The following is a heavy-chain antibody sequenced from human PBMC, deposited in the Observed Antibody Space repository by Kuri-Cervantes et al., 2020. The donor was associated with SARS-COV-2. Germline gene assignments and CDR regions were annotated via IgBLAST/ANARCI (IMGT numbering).Heavy chain of an antibody. D-gene: IGHD3-22*01. Sequence: ASVKVSCKASGYTFTSYAMHWVRQAPGQRLEWMGWINAGNGNTKYSQKFQGRVTMTEDKSTSTAYMELSSLRSEDTAVYYCARGTNGRNPFLYDSSGYYYWFDYWGQGTLVTVSS. V-gene: IGHV1-3*01. CDR1: GYTFTSYA. J-gene: IGHJ4*02. CDR2: INAGNGNT. CDR3: ARGTNGRNPFLYDSSGYYYWFDY.